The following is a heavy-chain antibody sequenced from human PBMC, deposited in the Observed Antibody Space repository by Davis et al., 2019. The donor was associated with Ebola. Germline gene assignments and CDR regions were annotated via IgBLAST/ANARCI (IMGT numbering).Heavy chain of an antibody. V-gene: IGHV1-3*01. CDR1: GYTFTSYA. J-gene: IGHJ6*02. CDR2: INAGNGNT. D-gene: IGHD6-19*01. CDR3: ARHPTRRSSGWLYYYYYGMDV. Sequence: ASVKVSCKASGYTFTSYAMHWVRQAPGQRLEWMGWINAGNGNTKYSQKFQGRVTITRDTSASTAYMELSSLRSEDTAVYYCARHPTRRSSGWLYYYYYGMDVWGQGTTVTVSS.